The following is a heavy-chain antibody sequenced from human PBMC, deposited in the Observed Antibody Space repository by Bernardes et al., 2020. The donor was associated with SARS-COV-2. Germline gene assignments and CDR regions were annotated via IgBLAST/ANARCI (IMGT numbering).Heavy chain of an antibody. D-gene: IGHD3-3*01. Sequence: ASVKVSCKASGYTFTSYGISWVRQAPGQGLEWMGWISAYNGNTNYAQKLQGRVTMTTDTSTSTAYMELRSLRSDDTAVYYCTRSGGGDFWSGYYFGARHQNYYYGTDVCGQVTTVTVSS. CDR2: ISAYNGNT. J-gene: IGHJ6*02. CDR3: TRSGGGDFWSGYYFGARHQNYYYGTDV. V-gene: IGHV1-18*04. CDR1: GYTFTSYG.